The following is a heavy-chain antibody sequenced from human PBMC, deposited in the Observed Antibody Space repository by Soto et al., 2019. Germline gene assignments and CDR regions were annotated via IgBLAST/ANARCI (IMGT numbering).Heavy chain of an antibody. CDR1: GGSISSDY. J-gene: IGHJ4*02. V-gene: IGHV4-59*01. D-gene: IGHD3-16*02. CDR2: IYYSGST. CDR3: ARTVIGGFDH. Sequence: QVKLQESGPGLVKPSETLSLTCTVSGGSISSDYWSWIRQPPGKGLEWIAYIYYSGSTNYNPSLKSRVTISGDTSNNQFSLRLSSVTAADTAVYYCARTVIGGFDHWGQGTLVTVSS.